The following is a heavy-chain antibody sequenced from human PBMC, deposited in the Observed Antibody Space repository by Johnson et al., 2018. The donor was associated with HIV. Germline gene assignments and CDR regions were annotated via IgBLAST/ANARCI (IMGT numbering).Heavy chain of an antibody. D-gene: IGHD3-22*01. CDR2: ISSGGSTK. J-gene: IGHJ3*02. CDR1: GVTFSDYY. CDR3: ARGRPSGSHDDFDI. Sequence: QVQLVESGGGLVKPGGSLRLSCAASGVTFSDYYMSWIRQAPGKGLEWISYISSGGSTKYYADSVKGRFTISRDNAKNSLYLQMNSLRAEDTAVYYCARGRPSGSHDDFDIWGQGTMVTVSS. V-gene: IGHV3-11*04.